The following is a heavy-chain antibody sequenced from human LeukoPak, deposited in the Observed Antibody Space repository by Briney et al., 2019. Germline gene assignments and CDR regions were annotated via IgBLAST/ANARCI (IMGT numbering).Heavy chain of an antibody. Sequence: GASVKVSCKASGYTFTSYGISWVRQAPGQGLEWMGWISAYNGNTNYAQKLQGRVTMTTDTSTSTAYMELRSLRSDDTAVYYCAKRLLRDYGGHGAFDIWGQGTMVTVSS. CDR2: ISAYNGNT. D-gene: IGHD4/OR15-4a*01. V-gene: IGHV1-18*01. CDR3: AKRLLRDYGGHGAFDI. CDR1: GYTFTSYG. J-gene: IGHJ3*02.